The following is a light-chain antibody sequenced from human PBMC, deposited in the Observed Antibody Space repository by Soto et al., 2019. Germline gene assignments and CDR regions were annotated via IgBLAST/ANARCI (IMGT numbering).Light chain of an antibody. CDR1: QSVSSY. CDR3: QQRSNWPPNP. CDR2: DAS. J-gene: IGKJ2*01. Sequence: EIVLTQSPATLSLSPGERATLSCRASQSVSSYLAWYQQKPGQAPRLLIYDASNRATGIPARFSGSGSGTDLPLTISSLEPEDCAVYYCQQRSNWPPNPFGQGTKLEIK. V-gene: IGKV3-11*01.